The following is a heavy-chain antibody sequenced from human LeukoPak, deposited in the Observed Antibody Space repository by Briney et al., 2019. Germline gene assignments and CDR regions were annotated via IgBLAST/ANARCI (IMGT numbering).Heavy chain of an antibody. J-gene: IGHJ4*02. V-gene: IGHV3-30*02. CDR2: IRSDGSNK. CDR1: GFTFSSYG. D-gene: IGHD2-2*01. Sequence: PGGSLRLSCAASGFTFSSYGMHWVRQSPGKGLEWVAFIRSDGSNKYYADSVKGRFTISRDNSKHTLFLQMNSLRAEDTAVYYCAKAVVIVPTATPFDYWGQGTLVTVSS. CDR3: AKAVVIVPTATPFDY.